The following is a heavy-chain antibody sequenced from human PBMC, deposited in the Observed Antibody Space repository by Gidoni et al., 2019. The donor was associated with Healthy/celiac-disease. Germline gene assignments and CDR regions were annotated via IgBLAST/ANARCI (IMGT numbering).Heavy chain of an antibody. J-gene: IGHJ4*02. CDR3: ARVDYYDSSVYYGAGPFDY. Sequence: QVQLVQSGGEVKKPGSSVKVSCKASGGPFSSYAISWVRQAPGQGLEWMGGIIPIFGTANYAQKFQGRVTITADESTSTAYMELSSLRSEDTAVYYCARVDYYDSSVYYGAGPFDYWGQGTLVTVSS. D-gene: IGHD3-22*01. CDR2: IIPIFGTA. V-gene: IGHV1-69*01. CDR1: GGPFSSYA.